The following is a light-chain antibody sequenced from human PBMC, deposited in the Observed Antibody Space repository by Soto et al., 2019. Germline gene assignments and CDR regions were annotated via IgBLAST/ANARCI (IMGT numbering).Light chain of an antibody. J-gene: IGKJ2*01. CDR3: QQYNYWPQT. CDR2: GAS. V-gene: IGKV3-15*01. Sequence: EIVMTQSPATLSVSPGERGALSCRASQSVSSSVAWYQQRPGQAPRLLIYGASTRATGIPARFSGSGSGTEFILTVSSLQSEDFAVYYCQQYNYWPQTFGHGTKLEIK. CDR1: QSVSSS.